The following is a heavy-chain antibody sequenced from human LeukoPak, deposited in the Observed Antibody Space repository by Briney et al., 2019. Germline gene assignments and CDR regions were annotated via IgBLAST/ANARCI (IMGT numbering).Heavy chain of an antibody. D-gene: IGHD6-19*01. Sequence: PSETLSLTCTVSGGSISSYYWSWVRQAPGKGLEWVSAIRGSGGGTYYADSVKGRFTISRDNSKNTLYLQMNSLRDEDTALYHCAKAGIGVVGYFDYWGQGTLVTVSS. V-gene: IGHV3-23*01. CDR2: IRGSGGGT. J-gene: IGHJ4*02. CDR3: AKAGIGVVGYFDY. CDR1: GGSISSYY.